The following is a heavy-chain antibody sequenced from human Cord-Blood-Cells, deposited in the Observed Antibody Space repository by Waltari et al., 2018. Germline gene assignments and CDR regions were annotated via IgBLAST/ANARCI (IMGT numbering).Heavy chain of an antibody. CDR3: ARHGEDGTPFDY. CDR1: VGSFSGSY. V-gene: IGHV4-34*01. D-gene: IGHD7-27*01. Sequence: QVQLQQWGAGLSKPSETLSLTCAVYVGSFSGSYWSWIRQPPGKGLEWIGEINHSGSTNYNPSLKSRVTISVDTSKNQFSLKLSSVTAADTAVYYCARHGEDGTPFDYWGQGTLVTVSS. J-gene: IGHJ4*02. CDR2: INHSGST.